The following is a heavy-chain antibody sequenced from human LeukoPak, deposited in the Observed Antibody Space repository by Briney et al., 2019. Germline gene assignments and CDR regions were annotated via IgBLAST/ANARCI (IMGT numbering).Heavy chain of an antibody. Sequence: GASVKVSCKASGYKFVAYYIHWVRQSPGQGLEWLGRINPDSGDTNYAQKFQGRVTMMSDTSSSTAYMELSRLKSDDTAIYYCARESQVFWPKETNWFDPWGHGTLVTVAS. CDR3: ARESQVFWPKETNWFDP. V-gene: IGHV1-2*06. D-gene: IGHD3-3*01. J-gene: IGHJ5*02. CDR1: GYKFVAYY. CDR2: INPDSGDT.